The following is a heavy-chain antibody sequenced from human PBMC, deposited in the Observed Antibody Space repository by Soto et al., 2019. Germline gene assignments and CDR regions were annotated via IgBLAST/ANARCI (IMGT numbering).Heavy chain of an antibody. CDR2: MYHTGSS. Sequence: PSETLSLTCAVSGGSISSGGYSWSWIRQPPGKGLEWIGYMYHTGSSYYNPSLKSRITVSVDTSKNQFSLNLTSVTAADTAVYYCARHGLTAYMAYYFDFWGQGTQVTVS. D-gene: IGHD3-16*01. CDR1: GGSISSGGYS. CDR3: ARHGLTAYMAYYFDF. V-gene: IGHV4-30-2*03. J-gene: IGHJ4*02.